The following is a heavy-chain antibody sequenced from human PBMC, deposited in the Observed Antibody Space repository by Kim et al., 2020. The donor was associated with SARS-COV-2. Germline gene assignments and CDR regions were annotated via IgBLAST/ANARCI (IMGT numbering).Heavy chain of an antibody. CDR3: AKPYSAYHYFDY. D-gene: IGHD5-12*01. CDR2: ISNSGGNT. Sequence: GGSLRLSCAASGFTFSSYAMSWVRQAPGKGLEWVSSISNSGGNTYYADSVKGRFTISRDNSKNTLYLQMNSLRAEDTAVYFCAKPYSAYHYFDYWGQGTLVTVSS. J-gene: IGHJ4*02. V-gene: IGHV3-23*01. CDR1: GFTFSSYA.